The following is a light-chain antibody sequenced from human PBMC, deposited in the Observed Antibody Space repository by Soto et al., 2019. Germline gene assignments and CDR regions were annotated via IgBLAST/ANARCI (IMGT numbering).Light chain of an antibody. CDR3: QAFDNSLSASGV. V-gene: IGLV1-40*01. Sequence: QSVLTQPPSVSGAPGQRVTISCAGSSSHIGATYGIHWYQQLPGAAPRLLIYGNSNRPSGVPDRFAGSKSGTSASLAIIGLRVEDEGIYYCQAFDNSLSASGVFGGGTKVTVL. J-gene: IGLJ3*02. CDR1: SSHIGATYG. CDR2: GNS.